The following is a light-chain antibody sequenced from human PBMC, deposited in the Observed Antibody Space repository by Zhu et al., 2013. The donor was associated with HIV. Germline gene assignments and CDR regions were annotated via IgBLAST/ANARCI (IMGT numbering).Light chain of an antibody. Sequence: DIQMTQSPSTLSASIGDRVTITCRASQTIGRWLAWYQQKPGKDPKLLIYDASKLQTGVPSRFGGSGSGTEFTLTIATLQSDDFATYFCQQYKTYPITFGGGTTVDIK. V-gene: IGKV1-5*01. CDR3: QQYKTYPIT. J-gene: IGKJ4*01. CDR2: DAS. CDR1: QTIGRW.